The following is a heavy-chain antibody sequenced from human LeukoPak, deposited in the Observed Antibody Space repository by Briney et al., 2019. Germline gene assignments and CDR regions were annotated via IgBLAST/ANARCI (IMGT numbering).Heavy chain of an antibody. V-gene: IGHV3-7*01. CDR2: VDREGSDK. J-gene: IGHJ6*02. CDR3: ARDGVPGGRDV. D-gene: IGHD3-16*01. CDR1: GFSFSTYA. Sequence: GGSLRLSCVASGFSFSTYAMNWVRQAPGKGLEWVANVDREGSDKNYVDSVKGRFTISRDNAKNSLYLQMNSLRVEDTAVYYCARDGVPGGRDVWGQGTTVTVS.